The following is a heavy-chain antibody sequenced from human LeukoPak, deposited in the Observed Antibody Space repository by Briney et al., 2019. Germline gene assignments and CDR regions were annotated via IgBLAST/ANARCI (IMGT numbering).Heavy chain of an antibody. Sequence: TGGSLRLSCAASGFTFSSYSMNWVRQAPGKGLEWVSSISSSSSYIYYADSVKGRFTISRDNAKNSLYLQMNSLRAEDAAVYYCARRGMVRGVMSPDAFDIWGQGTMVTVSS. CDR3: ARRGMVRGVMSPDAFDI. D-gene: IGHD3-10*01. CDR2: ISSSSSYI. V-gene: IGHV3-21*01. CDR1: GFTFSSYS. J-gene: IGHJ3*02.